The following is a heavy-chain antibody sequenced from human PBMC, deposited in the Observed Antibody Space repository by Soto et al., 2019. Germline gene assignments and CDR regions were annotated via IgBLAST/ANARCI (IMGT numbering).Heavy chain of an antibody. D-gene: IGHD3-10*01. Sequence: VGSLRLSCAASGFTFSSYAMSWVRQAPGKGLEWVPAISGSGGSTYYADSVKGRFTISRDNSKNTLYLQMNSLRAEDTAVYYCAKDLDYYGSGSYLPYCFDYWGQGTLVTVSS. CDR3: AKDLDYYGSGSYLPYCFDY. CDR2: ISGSGGST. CDR1: GFTFSSYA. V-gene: IGHV3-23*01. J-gene: IGHJ4*02.